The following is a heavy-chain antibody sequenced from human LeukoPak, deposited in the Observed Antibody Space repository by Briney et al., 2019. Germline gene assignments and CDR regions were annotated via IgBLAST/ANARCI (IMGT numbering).Heavy chain of an antibody. CDR3: ASHSRFLEWLLPHDY. V-gene: IGHV4-4*02. J-gene: IGHJ4*02. CDR1: GGSISSSNW. D-gene: IGHD3-3*01. Sequence: SGTLSLTCAVSGGSISSSNWWSWVRQPPGKGLEWIGEIYHSGSTYYNPSLKSRVTISVDTSKNQFSLKLSSVTAADTAVYYCASHSRFLEWLLPHDYWGQGTLVTVSS. CDR2: IYHSGST.